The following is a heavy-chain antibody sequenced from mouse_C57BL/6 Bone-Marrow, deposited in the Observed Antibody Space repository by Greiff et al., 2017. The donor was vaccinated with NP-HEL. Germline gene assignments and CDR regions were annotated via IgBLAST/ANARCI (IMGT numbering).Heavy chain of an antibody. CDR2: ISSGGSYT. D-gene: IGHD2-3*01. J-gene: IGHJ2*01. CDR3: ARQAGYYPYYFDY. Sequence: EVQVVESGGDLVKPGGSLKLSCAASGFTFSSYGMSWVRQTPDKRLEWVATISSGGSYTYYPDSVKGRFTISRDNAKNTLYLQMSSLKSEDTAMYYCARQAGYYPYYFDYWGQGTTLTVSS. CDR1: GFTFSSYG. V-gene: IGHV5-6*01.